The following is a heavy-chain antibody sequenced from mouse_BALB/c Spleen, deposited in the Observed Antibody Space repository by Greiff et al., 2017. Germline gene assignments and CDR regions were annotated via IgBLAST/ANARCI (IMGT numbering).Heavy chain of an antibody. V-gene: IGHV6-6*02. D-gene: IGHD1-1*01. Sequence: DVKVEESGGGLVQPGGSMKLSCVASGFTFSNYWMNWVRQSPEKGLEWVAEIRLKSNNYATHYAESVKGRFTISRDDSKSSVYLQMNNLRAEDTGIYYCTRDYYGGSWFAYWGQGTLVTVSA. CDR3: TRDYYGGSWFAY. J-gene: IGHJ3*01. CDR2: IRLKSNNYAT. CDR1: GFTFSNYW.